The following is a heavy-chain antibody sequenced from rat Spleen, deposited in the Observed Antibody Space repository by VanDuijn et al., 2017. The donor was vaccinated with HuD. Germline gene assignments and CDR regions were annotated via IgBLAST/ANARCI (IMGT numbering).Heavy chain of an antibody. CDR2: ISYEGSST. D-gene: IGHD1-11*01. J-gene: IGHJ2*01. CDR1: GFTFSDYY. V-gene: IGHV5-22*01. Sequence: EVQLVESGGGLVQPGRSLKLSCAASGFTFSDYYMAWVRQAPKKGLEWVASISYEGSSTYYGDSVKGRFTISRDNAKSTLYLQMNSLRSEDTATYDCERHTPFNYGYWGQGVMVTVSS. CDR3: ERHTPFNYGY.